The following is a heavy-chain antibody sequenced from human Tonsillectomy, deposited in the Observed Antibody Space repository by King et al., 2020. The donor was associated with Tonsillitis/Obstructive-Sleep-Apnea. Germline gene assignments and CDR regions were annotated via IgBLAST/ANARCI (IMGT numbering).Heavy chain of an antibody. CDR1: GFTFDDYA. J-gene: IGHJ4*02. D-gene: IGHD2-21*01. V-gene: IGHV3-9*01. Sequence: VQLVESGGGLVQPGRSLRLSCAASGFTFDDYAMHWVRQAPGKGLEWVSGITWNSDSVGYADSVMGRFTISRDNAKNSLYLQMNSLRVEDTAFYYCTKDLSEGKYSGGTYYFHYWGPGTLVTVSS. CDR3: TKDLSEGKYSGGTYYFHY. CDR2: ITWNSDSV.